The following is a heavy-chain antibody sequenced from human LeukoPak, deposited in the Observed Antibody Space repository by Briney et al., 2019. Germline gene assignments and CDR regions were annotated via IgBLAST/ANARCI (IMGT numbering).Heavy chain of an antibody. Sequence: GGSLRPSCAASGFTLSNYAMNWVRQAPGKGLEWVSSISNSGSDTYYADSVKGRFTISRDNSKNTLYLQMNGLRAEDTAVYYCAKDYSTGGAQFSWFDPWGQGTLVTVSS. V-gene: IGHV3-23*01. CDR2: ISNSGSDT. CDR1: GFTLSNYA. J-gene: IGHJ5*02. CDR3: AKDYSTGGAQFSWFDP. D-gene: IGHD2-15*01.